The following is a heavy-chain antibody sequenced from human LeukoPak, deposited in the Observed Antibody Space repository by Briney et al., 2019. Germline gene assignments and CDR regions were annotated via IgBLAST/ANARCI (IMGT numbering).Heavy chain of an antibody. V-gene: IGHV4-34*01. CDR2: INHSGST. J-gene: IGHJ4*02. CDR1: GGSFSGYY. CDR3: ARVSRLEYYYDSSGYYYFDY. Sequence: SETLSLTCAVYGGSFSGYYWSWIRQPPGKGLEWIGEINHSGSTNYNPSLKSRVTISVDTSKNQFSLKLSSVTAADTAVYYCARVSRLEYYYDSSGYYYFDYWGQGTLVTVSS. D-gene: IGHD3-22*01.